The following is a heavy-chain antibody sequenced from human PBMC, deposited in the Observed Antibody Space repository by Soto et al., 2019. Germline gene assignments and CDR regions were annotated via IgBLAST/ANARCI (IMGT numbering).Heavy chain of an antibody. J-gene: IGHJ3*02. CDR2: ISSSSSYI. D-gene: IGHD4-4*01. CDR1: GFTFSSYS. CDR3: AKDLYSNYGDAFDI. Sequence: EVQLVESGGGLVKPGGSLRLSCAASGFTFSSYSMNWVRQAPGKGLEWVSSISSSSSYIYYADSVKGRFTISRDNAKNSLYLQMNSLRAEDTALYYCAKDLYSNYGDAFDIWGQGTMVTVSS. V-gene: IGHV3-21*04.